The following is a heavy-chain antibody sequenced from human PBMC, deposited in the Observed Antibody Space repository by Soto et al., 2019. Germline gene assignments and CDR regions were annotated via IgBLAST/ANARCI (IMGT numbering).Heavy chain of an antibody. Sequence: SEILSLTCTVSGGSISSGDYYWSWIRQPPGKGLEWIGYIYYSGSTYYNPSLKSRVTISVDTSKNQFSLKLSSVTAADTAVYYCARVRYYYGMDVWGQGTTVTVSS. CDR3: ARVRYYYGMDV. J-gene: IGHJ6*02. CDR1: GGSISSGDYY. CDR2: IYYSGST. V-gene: IGHV4-30-4*01.